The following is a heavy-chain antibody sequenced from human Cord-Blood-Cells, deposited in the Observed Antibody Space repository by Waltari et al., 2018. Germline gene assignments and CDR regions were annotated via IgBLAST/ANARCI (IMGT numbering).Heavy chain of an antibody. V-gene: IGHV3-23*01. D-gene: IGHD6-13*01. CDR1: GFTFSSYA. J-gene: IGHJ1*01. CDR3: AKRLRGGYSSSWYDFQH. CDR2: ISGSGGST. Sequence: GGGLVQPGGSLRLSCAASGFTFSSYAMSWVRQSPGKGLEWVSAISGSGGSTYYADSVKGRFTISRDNSKNPLYLQMNSLRAEDTAVYYCAKRLRGGYSSSWYDFQHWGQGTLVTVSS.